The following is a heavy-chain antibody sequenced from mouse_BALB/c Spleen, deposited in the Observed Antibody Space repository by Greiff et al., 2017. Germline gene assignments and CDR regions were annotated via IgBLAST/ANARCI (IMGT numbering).Heavy chain of an antibody. CDR2: IRSKSNNYAT. CDR1: GFTFNTYA. J-gene: IGHJ4*01. V-gene: IGHV10-1*02. CDR3: VSYYYGADY. Sequence: EVKLVESGGGLVQPKGSLKLSCAASGFTFNTYAMNWVRQAPGKGLEWVARIRSKSNNYATYYADSVKDRFTISRDDSQSMLYLQMNNLKTEDTAMYYCVSYYYGADYWGQGTSVTVSS.